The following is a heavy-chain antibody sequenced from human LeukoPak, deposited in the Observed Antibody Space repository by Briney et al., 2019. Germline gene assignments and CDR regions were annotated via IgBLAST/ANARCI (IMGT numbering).Heavy chain of an antibody. CDR1: GFTFSSYA. D-gene: IGHD3-10*01. Sequence: GGSLRLSCAASGFTFSSYAVSWVRQAPGKGLEWVSAISGSGGSTYYADSVKGRFTISRDNSKNTLYLQMNSLRAEDTAVYYCAATRVRSGGDRGPIYYGMDVWGQGTTVTVSS. CDR2: ISGSGGST. J-gene: IGHJ6*02. V-gene: IGHV3-23*01. CDR3: AATRVRSGGDRGPIYYGMDV.